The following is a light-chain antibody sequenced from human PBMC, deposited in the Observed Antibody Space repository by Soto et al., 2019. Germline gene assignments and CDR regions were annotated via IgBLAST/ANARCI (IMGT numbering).Light chain of an antibody. J-gene: IGLJ1*01. Sequence: QFVLTQPPSVSGAPGQRVTISCTGSSSNIGAGYEVNWYQHLPGTAPKLLIYDNNNRPSGVPDRFSGSKSGTSASLAITGLQAEDEAEYYCQSYDSSLSALYVFGTGTKLTVL. V-gene: IGLV1-40*01. CDR1: SSNIGAGYE. CDR2: DNN. CDR3: QSYDSSLSALYV.